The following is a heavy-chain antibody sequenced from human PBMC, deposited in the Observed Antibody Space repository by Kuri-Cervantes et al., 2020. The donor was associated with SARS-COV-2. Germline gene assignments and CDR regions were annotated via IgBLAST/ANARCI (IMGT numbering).Heavy chain of an antibody. CDR3: ARGKMGIAVAGTTGGYYYYYMDV. J-gene: IGHJ6*03. Sequence: ASVKVSCKATVYTFTSYVISWVRQAPGQGLEWMGWISAYNGNTNNAQKLQGRVTMTTDTSTRTAYMELRSMRSDDTAVYYCARGKMGIAVAGTTGGYYYYYMDVWGKGTTVTVSS. D-gene: IGHD6-19*01. CDR1: VYTFTSYV. V-gene: IGHV1-18*01. CDR2: ISAYNGNT.